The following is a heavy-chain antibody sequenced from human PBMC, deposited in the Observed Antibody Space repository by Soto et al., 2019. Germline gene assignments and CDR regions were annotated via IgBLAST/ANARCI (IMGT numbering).Heavy chain of an antibody. CDR3: ARHLTYCSAGSCYSDFPYYGMDV. V-gene: IGHV4-39*01. Sequence: PSETLSLPCTLSGCSLSSNSFLWGGVPPPPGKGLGGIGSIFYSGSTYYNPSLKSRVTISVDTSKNQFSLKLSSVTAADTAVYYCARHLTYCSAGSCYSDFPYYGMDVWGQGTTVTVSS. D-gene: IGHD2-15*01. CDR1: GCSLSSNSFL. J-gene: IGHJ6*02. CDR2: IFYSGST.